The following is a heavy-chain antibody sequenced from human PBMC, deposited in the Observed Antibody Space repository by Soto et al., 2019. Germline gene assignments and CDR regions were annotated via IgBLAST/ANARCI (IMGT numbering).Heavy chain of an antibody. Sequence: EVQLLESGGGLVQPGGSLSLSCVGSGFFFSSYTMTLVRQAPGKGLEWVSSFSATSENTYYADSVRGRFTISRDNSKNTLFLQMNSLTAEDTAMYYCAKARDQQWVRLPFDYWGQGILVIVSS. V-gene: IGHV3-23*01. CDR1: GFFFSSYT. CDR3: AKARDQQWVRLPFDY. CDR2: FSATSENT. D-gene: IGHD6-19*01. J-gene: IGHJ4*02.